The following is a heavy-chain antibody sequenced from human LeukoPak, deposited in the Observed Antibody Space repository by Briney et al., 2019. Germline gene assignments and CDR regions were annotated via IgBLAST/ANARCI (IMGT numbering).Heavy chain of an antibody. CDR1: GGSISNYY. Sequence: SETLSLTCTVSGGSISNYYWSWIRQPPGKGLEWIGYIYYSGSTNYNPSLKSRVSISVDTSKNQFSLKLSSVTAADTAVYYCARGKYQISIFCTRGKGYPGAFDIWGRGTMATVSS. CDR3: ARGKYQISIFCTRGKGYPGAFDI. CDR2: IYYSGST. D-gene: IGHD2-8*02. J-gene: IGHJ3*02. V-gene: IGHV4-59*01.